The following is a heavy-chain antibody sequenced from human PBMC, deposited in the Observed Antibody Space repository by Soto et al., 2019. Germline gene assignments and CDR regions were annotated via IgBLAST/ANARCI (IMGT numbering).Heavy chain of an antibody. V-gene: IGHV4-31*03. CDR1: GGSISSGGYY. CDR2: IYYSGST. Sequence: SETLSLTCTVSGGSISSGGYYWSWIRQHPGKGLEWIGYIYYSGSTYYNPSPKSRVTISVDTSKNQFSLKLSSVTAADTAVYYCARVFGFGGMDVWGQGTTVTAP. CDR3: ARVFGFGGMDV. J-gene: IGHJ6*02. D-gene: IGHD3-10*01.